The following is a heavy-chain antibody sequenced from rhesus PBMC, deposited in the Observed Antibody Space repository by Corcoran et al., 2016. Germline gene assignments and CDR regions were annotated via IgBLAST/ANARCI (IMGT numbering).Heavy chain of an antibody. Sequence: QVQLQESGPGVVKPSETLSLTCAVSGGSISSGYDWSWIRQPPGKGLEWIGYIYGSSGSTNYNPSLKNRVTISKDASKNQFFLKLSSVTAADTAVYYCAREWGNGNYGLDSWGQGVVVTVSS. CDR1: GGSISSGYD. CDR2: IYGSSGST. D-gene: IGHD1-14*01. CDR3: AREWGNGNYGLDS. J-gene: IGHJ6*01. V-gene: IGHV4-76*01.